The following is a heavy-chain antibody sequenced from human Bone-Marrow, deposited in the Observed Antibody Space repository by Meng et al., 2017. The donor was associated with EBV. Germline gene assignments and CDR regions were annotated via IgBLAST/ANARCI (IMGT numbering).Heavy chain of an antibody. CDR1: GYTFTSYG. Sequence: VLLCSVGAEVKRPEASVKASCKASGYTFTSYGISWVRQAPGQGLEGMGWISAYNGNTNYAQKLQGRVTMTTDTSTSTAYMELRSLRSDDTAVYYCARDPSTYYYDSSGYFYWGQGTLVTVSS. D-gene: IGHD3-22*01. CDR3: ARDPSTYYYDSSGYFY. CDR2: ISAYNGNT. J-gene: IGHJ4*02. V-gene: IGHV1-18*01.